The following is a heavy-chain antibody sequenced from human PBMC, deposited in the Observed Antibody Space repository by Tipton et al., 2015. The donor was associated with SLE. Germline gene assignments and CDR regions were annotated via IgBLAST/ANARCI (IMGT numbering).Heavy chain of an antibody. Sequence: SLRLSCAASEFNFNNYAMSWVRQAPGKGLEWVSAISASGGSTYFADSVKGRFTISRDNSKNTLYLQMNSLRVEDTAVYYCAKDPSSRLGRYYFDYWGQGTLVTVSS. V-gene: IGHV3-23*01. CDR2: ISASGGST. CDR1: EFNFNNYA. CDR3: AKDPSSRLGRYYFDY. J-gene: IGHJ4*02. D-gene: IGHD6-6*01.